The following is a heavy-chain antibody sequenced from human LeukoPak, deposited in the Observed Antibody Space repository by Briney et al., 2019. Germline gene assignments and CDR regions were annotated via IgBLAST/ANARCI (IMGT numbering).Heavy chain of an antibody. CDR3: ARVIAVAGDAFDI. CDR1: GGSLSGYY. D-gene: IGHD6-19*01. Sequence: SETLSLTCAVYGGSLSGYYWSWIRQPPGKGLEWIGYIYYSGSTNYNPSLKSRVTISVDTSKNQFSLKLSSVTAADTAVYYCARVIAVAGDAFDIWGQGTMVTVSS. J-gene: IGHJ3*02. CDR2: IYYSGST. V-gene: IGHV4-59*01.